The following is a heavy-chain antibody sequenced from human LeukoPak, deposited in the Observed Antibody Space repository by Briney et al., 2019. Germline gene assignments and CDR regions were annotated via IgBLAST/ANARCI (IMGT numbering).Heavy chain of an antibody. J-gene: IGHJ6*03. Sequence: PGGSLRLSCAASGFTFSSYEMNWVRQAPGKGLEWVSYISSSGSTIYYADSVKGRFTISRDNAKNSLYLQMNSLRAEDTAVYYCARDILKGVVVAATRAGYYYYMDVWGKGTTVTVSS. CDR2: ISSSGSTI. CDR3: ARDILKGVVVAATRAGYYYYMDV. V-gene: IGHV3-48*03. D-gene: IGHD2-15*01. CDR1: GFTFSSYE.